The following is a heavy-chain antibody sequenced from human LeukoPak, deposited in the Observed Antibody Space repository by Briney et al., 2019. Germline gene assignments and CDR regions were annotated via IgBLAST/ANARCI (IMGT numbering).Heavy chain of an antibody. J-gene: IGHJ4*02. CDR2: IYYSGST. V-gene: IGHV4-59*06. CDR3: ARESVGYSSSWYSSAGFDY. CDR1: GGSIGSYY. D-gene: IGHD6-13*01. Sequence: SETLSLTCTVSGGSIGSYYWSWIRQHPGKGLEWIGYIYYSGSTYYNPSLKSRVTISVDTSKNQFSLKLSSVTAADTAVYYCARESVGYSSSWYSSAGFDYWGQGTLVTVSS.